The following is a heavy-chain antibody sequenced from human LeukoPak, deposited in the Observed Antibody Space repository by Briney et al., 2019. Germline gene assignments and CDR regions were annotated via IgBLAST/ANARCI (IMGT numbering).Heavy chain of an antibody. D-gene: IGHD3-22*01. CDR3: ARLGYYYDSSKRAFDI. V-gene: IGHV5-10-1*01. CDR2: IDPSDSYT. CDR1: GYSFTSYW. J-gene: IGHJ3*02. Sequence: GESLKISCKGSGYSFTSYWISWVRQMPGKGLEWMGRIDPSDSYTNYSPSFQGHVTISADKSISTAYLQRSSLKASDTAMYYCARLGYYYDSSKRAFDIWGQGTMVTVSS.